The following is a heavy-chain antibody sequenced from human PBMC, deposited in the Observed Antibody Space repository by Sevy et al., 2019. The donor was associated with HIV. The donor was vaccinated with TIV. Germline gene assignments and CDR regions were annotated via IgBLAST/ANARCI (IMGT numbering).Heavy chain of an antibody. CDR2: INPNSGGT. CDR3: ARVGDCSGSSCYYYYYMDV. J-gene: IGHJ6*03. D-gene: IGHD2-15*01. Sequence: ASVKVSCKASGYTFTGYYMHWVRQATGQGLEWMGWINPNSGGTNYAQKFQGRVTMTRDTSISTAYMELSRLRSDDTAVYYCARVGDCSGSSCYYYYYMDVWGKGTTVTVSS. V-gene: IGHV1-2*02. CDR1: GYTFTGYY.